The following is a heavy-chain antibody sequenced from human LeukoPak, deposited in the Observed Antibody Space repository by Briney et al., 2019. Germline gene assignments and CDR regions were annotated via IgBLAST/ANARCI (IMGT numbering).Heavy chain of an antibody. Sequence: PGGSLRLSCAASGFTFSSYGMSWVRQAPGKGLEWVSAISGSGGSTYYADSVKGRFTISRDNAKNSLYLQMNSLRAEDTAVYYCARVNNGYNYQYYFDYWGQGTLVTVSS. CDR1: GFTFSSYG. J-gene: IGHJ4*02. CDR2: ISGSGGST. CDR3: ARVNNGYNYQYYFDY. D-gene: IGHD5-24*01. V-gene: IGHV3-23*01.